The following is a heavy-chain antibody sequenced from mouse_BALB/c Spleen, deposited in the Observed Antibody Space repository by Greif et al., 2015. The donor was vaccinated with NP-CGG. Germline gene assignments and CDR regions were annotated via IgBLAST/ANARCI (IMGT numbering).Heavy chain of an antibody. J-gene: IGHJ4*01. Sequence: VKVVESGPDLVAPSQSLSITCIVSGFSLTSYGVHWVRQPPGKGLEWLVVIWSDGSTTYNSALKSRLSISKDNSKSQVFLKMNSLQTDDTAMYYCARHHYGSSYYYAMDYWGQGTSVTVSS. CDR2: IWSDGST. D-gene: IGHD1-1*01. CDR1: GFSLTSYG. CDR3: ARHHYGSSYYYAMDY. V-gene: IGHV2-6-2*01.